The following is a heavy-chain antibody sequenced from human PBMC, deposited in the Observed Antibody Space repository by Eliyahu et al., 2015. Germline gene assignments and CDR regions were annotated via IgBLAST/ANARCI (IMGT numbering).Heavy chain of an antibody. V-gene: IGHV2-5*02. CDR1: GFSLSTSGVG. Sequence: QITLKESGPTLVKPTQTLTLTCIFSGFSLSTSGVGVGWIRQPPGKALEWLALIYWDDDKRYSPSLKSRLTITKDTSKNQVVLTMTNMDPVDTATYYCAHVGPAIATPRTKYNWFDPWGQGTLVTVSS. D-gene: IGHD6-13*01. CDR3: AHVGPAIATPRTKYNWFDP. J-gene: IGHJ5*02. CDR2: IYWDDDK.